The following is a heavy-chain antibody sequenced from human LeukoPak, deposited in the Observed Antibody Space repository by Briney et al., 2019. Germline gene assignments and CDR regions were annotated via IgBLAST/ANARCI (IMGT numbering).Heavy chain of an antibody. CDR2: IIPIFGTA. Sequence: ASVNVSCKGFGDIFSSYTFNWVRQAPGQGLEWMGGIIPIFGTANYAQKFQGRVTITADESTSTAYMELSSLRSEDTVVYYCARVRYYYDSSGPFDYWGQGTLVTVSS. V-gene: IGHV1-69*01. CDR3: ARVRYYYDSSGPFDY. CDR1: GDIFSSYT. D-gene: IGHD3-22*01. J-gene: IGHJ4*02.